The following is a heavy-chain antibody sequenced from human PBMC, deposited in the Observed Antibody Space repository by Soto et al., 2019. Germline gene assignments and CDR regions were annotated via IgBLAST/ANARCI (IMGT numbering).Heavy chain of an antibody. CDR1: GGTFSSYA. D-gene: IGHD3-10*01. V-gene: IGHV1-69*01. CDR3: ARSVGRGANYGMYY. Sequence: QVQLVQSGAEVKKPGSSVKVSCKASGGTFSSYAISWVRQAPGQGLEWMGGIIPIFGTANYAQKFQGRVTITENEARSTAYRELSSLRSGDTPVYYCARSVGRGANYGMYYWGQGPLVPVSS. J-gene: IGHJ4*02. CDR2: IIPIFGTA.